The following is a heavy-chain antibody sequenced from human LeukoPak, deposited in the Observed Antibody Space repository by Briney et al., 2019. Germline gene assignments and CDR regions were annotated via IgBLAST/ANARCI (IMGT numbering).Heavy chain of an antibody. Sequence: GGSLRLSCAASGFTFSNYGMHWVRQAPGKGLEWVAVIWYDGSNKYYADSVKGRFTISRDNSKNTLYLQMNSLRAEDTAVYYCARDCLGPGYCSSTSFYGMDVWGQGTTVTVSS. J-gene: IGHJ6*02. CDR1: GFTFSNYG. D-gene: IGHD2-2*01. CDR3: ARDCLGPGYCSSTSFYGMDV. CDR2: IWYDGSNK. V-gene: IGHV3-33*01.